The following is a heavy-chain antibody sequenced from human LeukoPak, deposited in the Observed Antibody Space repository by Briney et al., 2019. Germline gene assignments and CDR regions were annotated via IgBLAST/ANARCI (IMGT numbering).Heavy chain of an antibody. D-gene: IGHD6-6*01. CDR1: GGSISSYY. J-gene: IGHJ5*02. CDR3: ARAPSGNWFDP. V-gene: IGHV4-59*01. CDR2: IYYSGST. Sequence: SETLSLTCTVSGGSISSYYWSWIRQPPGKGLEWIGYIYYSGSTNYNPSLKSRVTISVDTSKNQFSLKLSSMTAADTAVYYCARAPSGNWFDPWGQGTLVTVSS.